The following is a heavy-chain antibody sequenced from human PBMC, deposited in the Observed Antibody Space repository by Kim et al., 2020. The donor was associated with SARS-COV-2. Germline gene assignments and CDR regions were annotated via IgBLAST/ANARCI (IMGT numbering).Heavy chain of an antibody. J-gene: IGHJ4*02. Sequence: GGSLRLSCAASGFTFSSYAMHWVRQAPGKGLEWVAGISYDGSNKYYADSVKGRFTISRDNSKNTLYLQMNSLRAEDTAVYYCARAPDSSSQPHARYWGQGTLVTVSS. CDR1: GFTFSSYA. CDR3: ARAPDSSSQPHARY. V-gene: IGHV3-30-3*01. D-gene: IGHD6-6*01. CDR2: ISYDGSNK.